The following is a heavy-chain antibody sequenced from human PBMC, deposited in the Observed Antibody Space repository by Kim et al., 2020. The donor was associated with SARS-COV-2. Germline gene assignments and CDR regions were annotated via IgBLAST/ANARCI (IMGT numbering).Heavy chain of an antibody. CDR3: AKDPSDSSSWYGYYFDY. D-gene: IGHD6-13*01. Sequence: VKARLTISRDKSKNTLYLQVSSRRAEDTAVYYCAKDPSDSSSWYGYYFDYWGQGTLVTVSS. J-gene: IGHJ4*02. V-gene: IGHV3-23*01.